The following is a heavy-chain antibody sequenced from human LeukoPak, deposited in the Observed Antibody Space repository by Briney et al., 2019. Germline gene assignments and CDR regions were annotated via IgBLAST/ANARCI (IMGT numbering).Heavy chain of an antibody. V-gene: IGHV4-4*07. CDR2: IYTSGST. J-gene: IGHJ2*01. CDR1: GGSISSYY. D-gene: IGHD3-22*01. Sequence: SETLSLTCTVSGGSISSYYWSWIRQPAGKGLEWIGRIYTSGSTNYNPSLKSRVTISVDTSKNQFSLKLSSVTAADTAVYYCARQTFEYYYDSSGYYWYFDLWGRGTLVTVSS. CDR3: ARQTFEYYYDSSGYYWYFDL.